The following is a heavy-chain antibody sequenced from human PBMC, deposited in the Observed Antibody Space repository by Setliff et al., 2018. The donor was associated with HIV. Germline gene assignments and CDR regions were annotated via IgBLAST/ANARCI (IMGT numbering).Heavy chain of an antibody. J-gene: IGHJ3*01. CDR1: EFTFSSYA. Sequence: HPGGSLRLSCVASEFTFSSYAMNWVRQAPGKGLEWVSTISGSGGTKYYADSVKGRFTISRDNSKNTLYLRMDSLRAEDTAIYYCAKDSRRGDAYNVGVFDFWGQGTMVTVSS. CDR2: ISGSGGTK. CDR3: AKDSRRGDAYNVGVFDF. D-gene: IGHD3-10*01. V-gene: IGHV3-23*01.